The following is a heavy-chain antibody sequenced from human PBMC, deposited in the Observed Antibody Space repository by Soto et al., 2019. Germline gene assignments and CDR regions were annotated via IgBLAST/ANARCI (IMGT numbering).Heavy chain of an antibody. V-gene: IGHV3-66*01. CDR1: GFTVSSNY. CDR2: IYSGGST. Sequence: GGSLRLSCAASGFTVSSNYMSWIRQAPGKGLEWVSLIYSGGSTYYADSVKDRFTISRDNSKNTLYLQMNSLRAEDTAVYYCAREHYTGYDSYLDYWGQGTLVTVSS. CDR3: AREHYTGYDSYLDY. J-gene: IGHJ4*02. D-gene: IGHD5-12*01.